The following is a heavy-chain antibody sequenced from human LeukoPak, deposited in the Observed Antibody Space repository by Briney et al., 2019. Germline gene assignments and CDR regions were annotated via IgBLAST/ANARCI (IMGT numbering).Heavy chain of an antibody. Sequence: GRSLRLSCAASGFNFNNYNMNWVRQAPGKGLEWVSYITLSSSSIYYADSVKGRFTISRDNAKNSLYLQMNSLRAEDTAVYYCARDHPGTAHFDYWGQGTLVTVSS. J-gene: IGHJ4*02. CDR3: ARDHPGTAHFDY. CDR2: ITLSSSSI. CDR1: GFNFNNYN. V-gene: IGHV3-21*05.